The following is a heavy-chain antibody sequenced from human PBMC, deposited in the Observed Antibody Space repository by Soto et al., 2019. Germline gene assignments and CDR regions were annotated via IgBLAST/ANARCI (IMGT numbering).Heavy chain of an antibody. J-gene: IGHJ4*02. CDR2: TYYRSKWYN. CDR3: ARDPGHCSGGSCLRGFDY. CDR1: GDSVSSNSAA. D-gene: IGHD2-15*01. V-gene: IGHV6-1*01. Sequence: QVQLQQSGPGLVKPSQTLSLTCAISGDSVSSNSAAWNWIRQSPSRGLEWLGRTYYRSKWYNDYAVSVKSRITINPDTSKNQFSLQLNSVTPEDTAVYYCARDPGHCSGGSCLRGFDYWGQGTLVTVSS.